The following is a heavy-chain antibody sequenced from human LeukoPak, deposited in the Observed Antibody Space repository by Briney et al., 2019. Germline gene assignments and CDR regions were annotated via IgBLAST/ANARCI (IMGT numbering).Heavy chain of an antibody. Sequence: SETLSLTCTVSGGSISSGGYYWSWIRQHPGKGLEWIGYIYYSGSTYYNPSLKSRVTISVDTSKNQFSLKLSSVTAADTSVYYCARDRTLNGEAGYFDYWGQGTLVTVSS. V-gene: IGHV4-31*03. CDR2: IYYSGST. CDR3: ARDRTLNGEAGYFDY. J-gene: IGHJ4*02. D-gene: IGHD6-19*01. CDR1: GGSISSGGYY.